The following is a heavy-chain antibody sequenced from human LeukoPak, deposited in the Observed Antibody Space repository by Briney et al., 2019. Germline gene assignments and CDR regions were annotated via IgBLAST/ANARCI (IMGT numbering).Heavy chain of an antibody. Sequence: SETLSLTCTVSGGSISSYYWSWIRQPPGKGLEWIGYIYYSGSTNYNPSLKSRVTISVDTSKNQFSLKLSSVTAADTAVYYCAREGGDSSSPLGFDYWGQGTLVTVSS. CDR2: IYYSGST. V-gene: IGHV4-59*01. CDR3: AREGGDSSSPLGFDY. CDR1: GGSISSYY. D-gene: IGHD6-13*01. J-gene: IGHJ4*02.